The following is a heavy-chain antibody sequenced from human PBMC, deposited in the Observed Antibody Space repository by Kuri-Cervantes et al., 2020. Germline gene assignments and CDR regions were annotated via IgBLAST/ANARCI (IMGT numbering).Heavy chain of an antibody. CDR3: ARVGYSGSYRVGIDY. CDR2: TYYRSRWYN. CDR1: GDSVSSNRGA. Sequence: LRLSCAISGDSVSSNRGAWDWIRQSPSRGLEWLGRTYYRSRWYNDYSVSVKSRISINPDTSKNQFSLQLNSVTPEDTAVYYCARVGYSGSYRVGIDYWGQGTLVTVSS. V-gene: IGHV6-1*01. D-gene: IGHD1-26*01. J-gene: IGHJ4*02.